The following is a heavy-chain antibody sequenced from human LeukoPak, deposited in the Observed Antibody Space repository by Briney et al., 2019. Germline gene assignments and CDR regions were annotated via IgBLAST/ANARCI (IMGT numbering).Heavy chain of an antibody. CDR3: ARGSYYGMDV. Sequence: GRSLRLSCAASGFTFSSYGMHWVRQAPGKGLEWVAVIWYDGSNKYYADSVKGRFTISRDNSKNTLYLQINSLRAEDTAVYYCARGSYYGMDVWGKGTTVTVSS. V-gene: IGHV3-33*01. J-gene: IGHJ6*04. CDR2: IWYDGSNK. CDR1: GFTFSSYG.